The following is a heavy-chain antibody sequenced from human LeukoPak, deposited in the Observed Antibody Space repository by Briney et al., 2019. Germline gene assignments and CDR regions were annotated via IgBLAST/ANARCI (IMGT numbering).Heavy chain of an antibody. CDR3: AREGGNYYFYY. CDR1: GLTVSDNY. Sequence: GGSLRLSCAASGLTVSDNYVTWVRQAPGKGLEWVSVIYRGGNTYYADSVKGRFTISRDNSKNTLYLQMNGLRAEDTAVFYCAREGGNYYFYYWGQGTLVTVSS. CDR2: IYRGGNT. V-gene: IGHV3-53*01. J-gene: IGHJ4*02.